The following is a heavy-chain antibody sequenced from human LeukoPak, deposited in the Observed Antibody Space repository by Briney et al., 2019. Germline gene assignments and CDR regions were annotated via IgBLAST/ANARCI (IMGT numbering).Heavy chain of an antibody. CDR1: GYTFTSYA. CDR2: INAGNGNT. J-gene: IGHJ4*02. V-gene: IGHV1-3*01. Sequence: ASVRVSCKASGYTFTSYAMHWVRQAPGQRLEWMGWINAGNGNTKYSQKFQGRVTITRDTSASTAYMELSSLRSEDTAVYYCARERVKIDYYDSSGSLDYWGQGTLVTVSS. D-gene: IGHD3-22*01. CDR3: ARERVKIDYYDSSGSLDY.